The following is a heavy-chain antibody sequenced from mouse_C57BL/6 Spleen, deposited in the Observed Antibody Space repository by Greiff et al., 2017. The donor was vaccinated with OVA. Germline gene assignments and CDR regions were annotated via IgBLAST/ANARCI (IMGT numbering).Heavy chain of an antibody. CDR2: IDPENGDT. CDR3: TPPLYGNYVARDY. CDR1: GFNIKDDY. J-gene: IGHJ4*01. Sequence: VQLQQSGAELVRPGASVKLSCTASGFNIKDDYMHWVKQRPEQGLEWIGWIDPENGDTEYASKFQGKATITADTSSNTAYLQLSSLTSEDTAVYYCTPPLYGNYVARDYWGQGTSVTVSS. V-gene: IGHV14-4*01. D-gene: IGHD2-1*01.